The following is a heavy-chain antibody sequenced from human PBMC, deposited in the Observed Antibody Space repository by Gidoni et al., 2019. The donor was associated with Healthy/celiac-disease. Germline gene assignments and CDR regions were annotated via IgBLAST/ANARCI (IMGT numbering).Heavy chain of an antibody. CDR1: GFTFSSYG. CDR2: ISYDGSNK. CDR3: AKDFYYDSSFFDY. Sequence: QVQLVESGGGVVQPGRSLRLSCAASGFTFSSYGMHWVRQAPGKGLEWVAVISYDGSNKYYADSVKGRFTISRDNSKNTLYLQMNSLRAEDTAVYYCAKDFYYDSSFFDYWGQGTLVTVSS. D-gene: IGHD3-22*01. J-gene: IGHJ4*02. V-gene: IGHV3-30*18.